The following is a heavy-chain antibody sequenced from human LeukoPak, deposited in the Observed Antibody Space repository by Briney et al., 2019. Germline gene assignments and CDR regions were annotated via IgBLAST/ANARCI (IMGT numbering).Heavy chain of an antibody. Sequence: GESLKISCKASGYSFTTYWIGWVRQMPGKGLEWMGIIYPGDSNIRYSPSFQGQVTISADKSISTAYLQWSSLKASDTAMYYCARHVVPYCTSTSCDTSWFDPWGQGTLVTVSS. V-gene: IGHV5-51*01. D-gene: IGHD2-2*02. CDR1: GYSFTTYW. CDR3: ARHVVPYCTSTSCDTSWFDP. CDR2: IYPGDSNI. J-gene: IGHJ5*02.